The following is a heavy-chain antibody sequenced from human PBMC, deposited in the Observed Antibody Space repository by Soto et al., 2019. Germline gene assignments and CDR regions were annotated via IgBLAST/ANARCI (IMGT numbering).Heavy chain of an antibody. J-gene: IGHJ6*02. Sequence: QVQLVQSGAEVKKPGSSVKVSCKASGGTFSSYAFSWVRQAPGQGLGWMGGIIPIFAIANYAQRFQGRVTITADESTSTADMELSSLRCEDTAVYYCARHRGGHFYYGMHVWGQGTTVTVSS. CDR2: IIPIFAIA. CDR1: GGTFSSYA. CDR3: ARHRGGHFYYGMHV. V-gene: IGHV1-69*01.